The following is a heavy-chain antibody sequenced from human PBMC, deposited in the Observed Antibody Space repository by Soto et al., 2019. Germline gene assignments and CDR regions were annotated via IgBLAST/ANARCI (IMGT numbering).Heavy chain of an antibody. D-gene: IGHD7-27*01. V-gene: IGHV1-8*01. CDR1: AYAFTSYD. Sequence: ASVEVSCEAAAYAFTSYDIKWVRQATGQDFEWMGWMNPNNGNTAYAQKFQGRVTMTRDTSKSTAFMELSSLTSEDTAVYYCARGPRNWGVDYWGQGTLVTVSS. CDR2: MNPNNGNT. CDR3: ARGPRNWGVDY. J-gene: IGHJ4*02.